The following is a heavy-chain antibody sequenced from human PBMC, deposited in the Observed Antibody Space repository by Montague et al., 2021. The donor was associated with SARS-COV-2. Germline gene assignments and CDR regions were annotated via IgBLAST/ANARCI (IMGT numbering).Heavy chain of an antibody. CDR3: ARAEVAAAGSYHYYYYGMDV. J-gene: IGHJ6*02. Sequence: SLRLSCAASGFTFSSYSMNWFRQAPGKGLEWVSSISSSSSYIYYADSVKGRFTISRDNAKNSLYLQMNSLRAEDTAVYYCARAEVAAAGSYHYYYYGMDVWGQGTTVTVSS. V-gene: IGHV3-21*01. D-gene: IGHD6-13*01. CDR1: GFTFSSYS. CDR2: ISSSSSYI.